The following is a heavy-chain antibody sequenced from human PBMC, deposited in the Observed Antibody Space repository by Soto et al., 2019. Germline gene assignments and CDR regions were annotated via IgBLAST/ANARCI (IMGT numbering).Heavy chain of an antibody. V-gene: IGHV1-18*01. Sequence: GASVKVSCKASGYTFTSYGISWVRQAPGQGLEWMGWISAYNGNTNYAQKLQGRVTMTTDTSTSTAYMELRSLRSDDTAVDYCARRGYYDILTGYYEGFDYWGQGTLVTAPQ. D-gene: IGHD3-9*01. CDR3: ARRGYYDILTGYYEGFDY. CDR2: ISAYNGNT. CDR1: GYTFTSYG. J-gene: IGHJ4*02.